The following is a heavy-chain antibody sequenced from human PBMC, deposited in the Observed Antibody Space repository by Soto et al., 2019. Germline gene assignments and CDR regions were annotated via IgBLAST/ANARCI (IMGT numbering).Heavy chain of an antibody. CDR1: GFTFSSYA. CDR2: IDGSGDST. J-gene: IGHJ6*02. Sequence: GGSLRLSCAAPGFTFSSYAMSWVRQAPGKGLEWVSTIDGSGDSTYYADSVKGRFTISRDNSKNTLYLQMNSLRAEDTAVYYCARDRDSSSWSKRTLYYYYGMDVWGQGTTVTVSS. CDR3: ARDRDSSSWSKRTLYYYYGMDV. D-gene: IGHD6-13*01. V-gene: IGHV3-23*01.